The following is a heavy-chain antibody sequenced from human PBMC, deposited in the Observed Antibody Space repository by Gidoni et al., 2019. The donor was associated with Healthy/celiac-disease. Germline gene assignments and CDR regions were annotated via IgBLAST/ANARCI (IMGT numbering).Heavy chain of an antibody. CDR1: GFTFSSYS. D-gene: IGHD2-2*01. V-gene: IGHV3-21*01. J-gene: IGHJ6*02. Sequence: EVQLVESGGGLVKPGGSLRLSCAASGFTFSSYSMNWVRQAPGKGLEWVSSISSSSSYIYYADSVKGRFTISRDNAKNSLYLQMNSLRAEDTAVYYCARIHCSSTSCYYYYYGMDVWGQGTTVTVSS. CDR2: ISSSSSYI. CDR3: ARIHCSSTSCYYYYYGMDV.